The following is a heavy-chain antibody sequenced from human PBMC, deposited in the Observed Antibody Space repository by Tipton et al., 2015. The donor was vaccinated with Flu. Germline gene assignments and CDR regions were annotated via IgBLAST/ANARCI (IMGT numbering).Heavy chain of an antibody. CDR1: GDSISSGDYY. CDR3: SRGWTYTSGWYRYYFDS. V-gene: IGHV4-30-4*01. J-gene: IGHJ4*02. CDR2: IYYSGTA. D-gene: IGHD6-19*01. Sequence: TLSLTCTVSGDSISSGDYYWSWIRQSPGKGLELIGYIYYSGTAYYNPYLKSRVTLSVDTSKNQFSLKLTSVTAAVTAIYYCSRGWTYTSGWYRYYFDSWGQGTLVTVSS.